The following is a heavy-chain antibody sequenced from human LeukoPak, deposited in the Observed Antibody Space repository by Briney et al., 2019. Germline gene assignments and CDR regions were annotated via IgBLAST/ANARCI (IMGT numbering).Heavy chain of an antibody. CDR3: ASSQSPRYGMDV. CDR2: IIPIFGTA. Sequence: ASVKVSCKASGYTFTSYAMNWVRQAPGQGLEWMGGIIPIFGTANYAQKFQGRVAITADESTSTAYMELSSLRSEDTAVYYCASSQSPRYGMDVWGQGTTVTVSS. J-gene: IGHJ6*02. CDR1: GYTFTSYA. V-gene: IGHV1-69*13.